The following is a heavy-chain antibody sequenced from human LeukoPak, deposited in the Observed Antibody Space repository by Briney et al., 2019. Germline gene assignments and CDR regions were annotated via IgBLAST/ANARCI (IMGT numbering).Heavy chain of an antibody. CDR1: GFTFSSYW. CDR3: ARDLYGVSHDY. J-gene: IGHJ4*02. V-gene: IGHV3-74*01. D-gene: IGHD4-17*01. CDR2: INSDGSST. Sequence: PGGSLRLSCAASGFTFSSYWMHWVRQAPGKGLVWVSRINSDGSSTSYADSVKGRFTISRDNSKNTLYLHMNSLRAEDTAVYYCARDLYGVSHDYWGQGTLVTVSS.